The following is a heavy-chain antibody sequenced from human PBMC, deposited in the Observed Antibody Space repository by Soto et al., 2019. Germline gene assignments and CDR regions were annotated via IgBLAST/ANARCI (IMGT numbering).Heavy chain of an antibody. J-gene: IGHJ3*02. CDR3: ARSRAAWVNAFDI. Sequence: QITLKESGPTLVKPTQTLTLTCNFSGFSLTTHGGGVGWIRQPPGKALEWLAIFFWDDATRYSLSLKSRLTITKDTSRNQVVLTMTNMDPADTATYYCARSRAAWVNAFDIWGQGTVVTVSS. CDR2: FFWDDAT. CDR1: GFSLTTHGGG. D-gene: IGHD1-26*01. V-gene: IGHV2-5*02.